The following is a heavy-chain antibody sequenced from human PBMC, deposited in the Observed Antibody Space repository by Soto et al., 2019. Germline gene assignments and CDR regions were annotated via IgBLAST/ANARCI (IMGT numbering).Heavy chain of an antibody. CDR2: IYWKDDK. D-gene: IGHD3-16*01. J-gene: IGHJ4*02. V-gene: IGHV2-5*01. CDR3: AHSPWGAAPDY. Sequence: QITLKESGPTLVKPTQTLTLTCTVSGFPLSARGVGVGWIRQPPGKALEWLAIIYWKDDKRYSPSLKSRLTITKDTSKNQVVLTMTNMDPVDTAKYYCAHSPWGAAPDYWGQGTLVTVSS. CDR1: GFPLSARGVG.